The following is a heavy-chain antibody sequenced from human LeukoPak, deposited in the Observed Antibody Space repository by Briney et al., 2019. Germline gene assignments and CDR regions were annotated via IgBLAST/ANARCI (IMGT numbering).Heavy chain of an antibody. CDR2: IIPIFGTA. D-gene: IGHD3-22*01. Sequence: ASVKVSCKASGYTFTGYYMHWVRQAPGQGLEWMGGIIPIFGTANYAQKFQGRVTITADKSTSTAYMELSSLRSEDTAVYYCARANYYDSSGYYWDWGQGTLVTVSS. CDR1: GYTFTGYY. J-gene: IGHJ4*02. V-gene: IGHV1-69*06. CDR3: ARANYYDSSGYYWD.